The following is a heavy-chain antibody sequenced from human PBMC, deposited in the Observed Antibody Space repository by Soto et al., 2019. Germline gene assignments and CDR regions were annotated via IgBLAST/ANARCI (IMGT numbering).Heavy chain of an antibody. CDR1: GFTFSSYG. CDR2: ISYDGSNK. CDR3: ATTPPLRYFDWLGAFDI. V-gene: IGHV3-30*03. J-gene: IGHJ3*02. Sequence: PGGSLRLSCAASGFTFSSYGMHWVRQAPGKGLEWVAVISYDGSNKYYADSVKGRFTISRDNSKNTLYLQMNSLRAEDTAVYYCATTPPLRYFDWLGAFDIWGQGTMVTVSS. D-gene: IGHD3-9*01.